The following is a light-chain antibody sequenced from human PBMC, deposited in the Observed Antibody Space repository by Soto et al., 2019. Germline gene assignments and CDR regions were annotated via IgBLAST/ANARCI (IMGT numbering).Light chain of an antibody. V-gene: IGKV3-11*01. Sequence: ETVFTQSLSTLALSAGEKSTLSCRASQSISSFLAWYQQKPGQAPRLLIYDASNRATGIPARFSGSGSGTDFTLTISSLEPEDFAVYYCQQLAAFGGGTKVDIK. CDR1: QSISSF. CDR2: DAS. J-gene: IGKJ4*01. CDR3: QQLAA.